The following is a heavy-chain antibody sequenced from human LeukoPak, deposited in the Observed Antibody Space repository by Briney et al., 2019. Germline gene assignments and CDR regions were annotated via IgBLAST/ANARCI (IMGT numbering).Heavy chain of an antibody. D-gene: IGHD2-2*01. J-gene: IGHJ4*02. Sequence: PSETLSLTCTVSNDSISSPMYYWGWLRQPPGKGLEWVGTVYFSGISYNNPSLKGRVPLSVDTSNSQFSLKLTSVPAADTAVYYCARLPRDSSIYPHGGQGVLVTVSS. V-gene: IGHV4-39*01. CDR1: NDSISSPMYY. CDR3: ARLPRDSSIYPH. CDR2: VYFSGIS.